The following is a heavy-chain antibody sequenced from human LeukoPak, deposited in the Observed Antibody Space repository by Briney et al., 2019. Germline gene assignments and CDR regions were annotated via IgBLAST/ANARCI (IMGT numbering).Heavy chain of an antibody. CDR2: IYYSGST. J-gene: IGHJ4*02. D-gene: IGHD5-12*01. CDR3: ARGGGLRPFDY. Sequence: SETLSLTCTVSGGSISSYYWSWIRQPPGKGLEWIGYIYYSGSTNYNPSPKSRVTISVDTSKNQFSLKLSSVTAADTAVYYCARGGGLRPFDYWGQGTLVTVSS. CDR1: GGSISSYY. V-gene: IGHV4-59*01.